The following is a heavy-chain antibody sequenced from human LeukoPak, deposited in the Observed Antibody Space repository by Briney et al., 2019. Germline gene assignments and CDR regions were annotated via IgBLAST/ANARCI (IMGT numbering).Heavy chain of an antibody. CDR1: GFTFSSYW. Sequence: GGSLRLSCAASGFTFSSYWMSWVRQAPGKGLEWVANIKQDGSEKYYVDSVKGRFTISRDNAKNSLYLQMNSLRAEDTAVYYCARSAQLERLVWFDPWGQGTLVTVSS. D-gene: IGHD1-1*01. CDR2: IKQDGSEK. J-gene: IGHJ5*02. CDR3: ARSAQLERLVWFDP. V-gene: IGHV3-7*03.